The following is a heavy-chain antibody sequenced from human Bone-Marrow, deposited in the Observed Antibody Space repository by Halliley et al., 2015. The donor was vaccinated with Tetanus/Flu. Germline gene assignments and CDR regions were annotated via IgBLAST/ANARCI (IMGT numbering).Heavy chain of an antibody. CDR1: GGSISSSSYY. CDR3: ARLLVGATTGNLFDY. J-gene: IGHJ4*02. CDR2: INYSGST. D-gene: IGHD1-26*01. V-gene: IGHV4-39*01. Sequence: LRLSCSVSGGSISSSSYYWCWVRQPPGKGLEWIGSINYSGSTYYNSSLKSRVTISVDTSKNQFSLKVSSVTAADTAVYYCARLLVGATTGNLFDYWGQGTLVTVSS.